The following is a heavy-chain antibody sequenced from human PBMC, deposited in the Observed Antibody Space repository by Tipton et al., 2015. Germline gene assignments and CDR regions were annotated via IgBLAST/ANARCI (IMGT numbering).Heavy chain of an antibody. D-gene: IGHD6-13*01. CDR2: FYYSGGT. J-gene: IGHJ4*02. V-gene: IGHV4-59*12. Sequence: TLSLTCTVSGGSIRSYYWSWIRQPPGKGLEWIGFFYYSGGTNYYPSLRSRVTISVDTSRNQFSLRVSSVTAADTAVYYCARGAGNSSTWDFDYWGQGSLVTVSS. CDR1: GGSIRSYY. CDR3: ARGAGNSSTWDFDY.